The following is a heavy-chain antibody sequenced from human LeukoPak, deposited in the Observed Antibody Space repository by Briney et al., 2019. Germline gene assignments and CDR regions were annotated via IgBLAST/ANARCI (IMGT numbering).Heavy chain of an antibody. CDR1: GFTFTTYN. CDR3: AKAAWAYCGGDCPSYFDY. CDR2: ITSSSSYT. J-gene: IGHJ4*02. Sequence: GGSLRLSCAASGFTFTTYNMNWVRQAPGTGLEWVSSITSSSSYTFYADSVKGRFTISRDNSKNTLYLQMNSLRAEDTAVYYCAKAAWAYCGGDCPSYFDYWGQGTLVTVSS. V-gene: IGHV3-21*04. D-gene: IGHD2-21*02.